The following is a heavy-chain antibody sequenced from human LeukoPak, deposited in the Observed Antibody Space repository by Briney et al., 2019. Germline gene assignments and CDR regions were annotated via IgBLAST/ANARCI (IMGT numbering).Heavy chain of an antibody. CDR3: ARVLSSSWYDSTTETPPDY. CDR2: INSDGSST. V-gene: IGHV3-74*01. D-gene: IGHD6-13*01. CDR1: GFTFSSYW. J-gene: IGHJ4*02. Sequence: PGGSLRLSCAASGFTFSSYWMHWVRQAPGKGLVWVSRINSDGSSTSYADSVKGRFTISRDNAKNTLYLQMNSLRAEDTAVYYCARVLSSSWYDSTTETPPDYWGQGTLVTVSS.